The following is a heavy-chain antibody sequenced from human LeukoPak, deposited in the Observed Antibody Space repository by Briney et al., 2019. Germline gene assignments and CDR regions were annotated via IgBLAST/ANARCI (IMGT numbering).Heavy chain of an antibody. CDR2: INGDGSDT. J-gene: IGHJ3*02. CDR3: ARTLRLGTPRAFGI. CDR1: GFYW. D-gene: IGHD1-14*01. Sequence: GGSLRLSCAASGFYWMHWVRQAPGKGLVWVSRINGDGSDTYYADSVKGRFTISRDNAKNSLYLQMNSLRAEDTALYYCARTLRLGTPRAFGIWGRGTMVTVSS. V-gene: IGHV3-74*01.